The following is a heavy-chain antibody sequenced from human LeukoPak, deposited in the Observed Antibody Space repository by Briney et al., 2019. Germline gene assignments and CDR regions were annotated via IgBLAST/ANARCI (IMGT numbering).Heavy chain of an antibody. D-gene: IGHD3-9*01. V-gene: IGHV1-18*01. Sequence: ASVKVSCKASGYTFTSYGISWVRRAPGQGLEWMGWISAYNGNTNYAQKLQGRVTMTTDTSTSTAYMELRSLRSDDTAVYYCAREGVGYYDILTGYYYFDYWGQGTLVTVSS. CDR3: AREGVGYYDILTGYYYFDY. CDR2: ISAYNGNT. J-gene: IGHJ4*02. CDR1: GYTFTSYG.